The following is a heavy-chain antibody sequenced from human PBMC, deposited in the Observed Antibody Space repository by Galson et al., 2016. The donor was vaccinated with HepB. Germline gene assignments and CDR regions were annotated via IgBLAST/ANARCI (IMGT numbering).Heavy chain of an antibody. J-gene: IGHJ4*02. CDR2: ISYDGSNK. V-gene: IGHV3-30-3*01. D-gene: IGHD3-9*01. CDR1: GFTFSSYA. CDR3: ARDRRRYFDWFVL. Sequence: SLRLSCAASGFTFSSYAMHWVRQAPGKGLEWVAVISYDGSNKYYADSVKGRFTISRDNSKNTLYLQMNSLRAEDTAVYYCARDRRRYFDWFVLWGQGTLVIVSS.